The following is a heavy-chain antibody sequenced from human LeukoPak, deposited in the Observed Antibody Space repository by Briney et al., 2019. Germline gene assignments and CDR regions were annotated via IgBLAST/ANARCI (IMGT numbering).Heavy chain of an antibody. CDR1: GYTFTSYD. J-gene: IGHJ5*02. V-gene: IGHV1-8*03. D-gene: IGHD3-10*01. CDR2: MNPNSGNT. Sequence: ASVKVSCKASGYTFTSYDINWVRQATGQGLEWMGWMNPNSGNTGYAQKFQGRVTITRNTSISTAYMELSSLRSEDTAVYYCARAPYYYGSGSPNWFDPWGQGTLVTVSS. CDR3: ARAPYYYGSGSPNWFDP.